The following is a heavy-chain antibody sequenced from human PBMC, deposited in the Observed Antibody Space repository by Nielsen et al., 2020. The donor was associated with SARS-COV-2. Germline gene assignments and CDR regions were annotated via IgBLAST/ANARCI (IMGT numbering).Heavy chain of an antibody. CDR1: GFTFSDYA. V-gene: IGHV3-23*01. CDR3: ARLWDDGYYFDTGPYDY. D-gene: IGHD3-22*01. Sequence: GGSLRLSCAASGFTFSDYAMAWVRQAPGKGLEWVSVIKTSGGTTYYADSVKGRFTISRDNAKNTLYLQMNSLRAEDTAVYYCARLWDDGYYFDTGPYDYWGQGTLVTVSS. CDR2: IKTSGGTT. J-gene: IGHJ4*02.